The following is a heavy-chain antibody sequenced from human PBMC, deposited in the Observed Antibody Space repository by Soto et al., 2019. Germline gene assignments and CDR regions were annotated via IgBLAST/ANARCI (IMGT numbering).Heavy chain of an antibody. CDR3: VRGEIYYDRSGQYYGGWFDP. CDR2: VNTNSGVT. CDR1: GYTFINYG. J-gene: IGHJ5*02. V-gene: IGHV1-18*01. Sequence: ASVKVSCKASGYTFINYGISWVRQAPGQGLEWVGWVNTNSGVTKYGQKFQGRVTMTTDTSTSTAYMELRSLRSDDTAVYYCVRGEIYYDRSGQYYGGWFDPWGHGTLVTVSS. D-gene: IGHD3-22*01.